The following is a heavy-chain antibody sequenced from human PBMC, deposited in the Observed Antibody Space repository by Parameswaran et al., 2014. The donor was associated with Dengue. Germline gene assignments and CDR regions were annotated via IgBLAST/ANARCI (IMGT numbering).Heavy chain of an antibody. Sequence: WIRQPPGKGLEWIGSIYYSGSTYHNPSLKSRVTISVDTSKNQFSLKLSSVTAADTAVYYCARRRSGSDRMDVWGQGTTVTVSS. CDR2: IYYSGST. V-gene: IGHV4-39*01. D-gene: IGHD1-26*01. CDR3: ARRRSGSDRMDV. J-gene: IGHJ6*02.